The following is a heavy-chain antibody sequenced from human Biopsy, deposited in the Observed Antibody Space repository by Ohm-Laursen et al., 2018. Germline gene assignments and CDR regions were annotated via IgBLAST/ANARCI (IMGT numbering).Heavy chain of an antibody. CDR3: ARDRDRRGWFDP. V-gene: IGHV4-4*07. CDR2: IYTSGIT. J-gene: IGHJ5*02. Sequence: SQTLSLTCTVSGGSLSSYSWSWIWQPAGKGLEWIGQIYTSGITNYNPSLKSRVTMSVDTSKNKFSLGVSSVTAADTAVYYCARDRDRRGWFDPWGQGTLVTVSS. CDR1: GGSLSSYS. D-gene: IGHD1-14*01.